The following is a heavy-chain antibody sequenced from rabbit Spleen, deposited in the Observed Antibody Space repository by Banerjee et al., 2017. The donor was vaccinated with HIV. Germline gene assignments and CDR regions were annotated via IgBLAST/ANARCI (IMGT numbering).Heavy chain of an antibody. J-gene: IGHJ3*01. V-gene: IGHV1S40*01. D-gene: IGHD8-1*01. Sequence: QQLVESGGGLVKPGASLTLTCKASAFSFSRGYDMCWVRQAPGKGLEWIACIYTATGKAVYASWATGRIAISKPSSTTVTLQMTSLTAADTATYFCARDLAGVIGRNYYLWGQGTLVTVS. CDR1: AFSFSRGYD. CDR2: IYTATGKA. CDR3: ARDLAGVIGRNYYL.